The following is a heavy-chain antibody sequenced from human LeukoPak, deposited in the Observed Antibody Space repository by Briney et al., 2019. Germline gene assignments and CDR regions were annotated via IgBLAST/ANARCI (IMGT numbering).Heavy chain of an antibody. CDR1: GFTFSNYW. V-gene: IGHV3-7*01. D-gene: IGHD6-19*01. CDR3: ARPAGTYDYSYGMDV. J-gene: IGHJ6*02. Sequence: GGSLRLSCAASGFTFSNYWMSWVRQAPGKELEWVANIKQDGSEIYYVDSVKGRFTISRDNAKNSLYLQMNSLRAEDTAVYYCARPAGTYDYSYGMDVWGQGTTVTVSS. CDR2: IKQDGSEI.